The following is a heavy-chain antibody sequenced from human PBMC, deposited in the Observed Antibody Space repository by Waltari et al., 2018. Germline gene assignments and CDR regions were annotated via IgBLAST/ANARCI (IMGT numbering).Heavy chain of an antibody. D-gene: IGHD2-8*02. CDR3: VRLEDCTGPGGNCYSGDSFALDV. CDR2: SNHRGNR. V-gene: IGHV4-34*02. J-gene: IGHJ6*02. CDR1: GGSFSGYY. Sequence: QVQLQQWGAGLLQPSETLSLTCAVYGGSFSGYYWGWIRQPPGRGLEWSGESNHRGNRNHNPAPRSGVVMFVHTSKSQFSLKLNSVTAADTAVYYCVRLEDCTGPGGNCYSGDSFALDVWGQGTTVTVSS.